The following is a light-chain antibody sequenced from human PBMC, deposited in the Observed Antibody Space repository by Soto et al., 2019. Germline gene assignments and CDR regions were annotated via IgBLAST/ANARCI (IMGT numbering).Light chain of an antibody. J-gene: IGKJ2*01. CDR2: AAS. Sequence: DIQMTQSPSAVSASVGDRFTITCRASQSMSNYLNWYQQKPGKAPKLLIYAASRLQSGVPSRFSGSRSATDFSLTISSLQREDFPTYYCHQSYSSPSYTFGQGTKLEI. CDR1: QSMSNY. V-gene: IGKV1-39*01. CDR3: HQSYSSPSYT.